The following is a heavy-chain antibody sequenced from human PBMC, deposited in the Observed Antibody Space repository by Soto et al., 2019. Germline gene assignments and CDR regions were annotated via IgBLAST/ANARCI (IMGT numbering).Heavy chain of an antibody. J-gene: IGHJ4*02. CDR3: AKDLGFDS. V-gene: IGHV3-48*03. CDR1: GFTFSNSA. D-gene: IGHD3-16*01. Sequence: GGSLRLSCAASGFTFSNSALNWVRQAPGKGLEWISYISTTGNTIYYADSVKGRFTISRDNAKDSLFLQMSGLRAEDTAVYYCAKDLGFDSWGQGTQVTVSS. CDR2: ISTTGNTI.